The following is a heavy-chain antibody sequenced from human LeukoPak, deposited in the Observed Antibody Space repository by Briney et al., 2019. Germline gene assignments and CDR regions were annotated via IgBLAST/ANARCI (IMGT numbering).Heavy chain of an antibody. CDR3: ARAPQMATIDY. CDR2: ISSSSSYI. V-gene: IGHV3-21*01. D-gene: IGHD5-24*01. J-gene: IGHJ4*02. CDR1: GFTFSSYG. Sequence: HPGGSLRLSCAASGFTFSSYGMNWVRQAPGKGLEWVSSISSSSSYIHYADSVKGRFTISRDNAKNSLYLQMNSLRAEDTAVYYCARAPQMATIDYWGQGTLVTVSS.